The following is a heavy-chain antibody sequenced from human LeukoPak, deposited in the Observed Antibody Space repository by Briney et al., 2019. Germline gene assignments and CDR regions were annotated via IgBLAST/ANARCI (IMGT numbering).Heavy chain of an antibody. J-gene: IGHJ6*03. V-gene: IGHV4-34*01. D-gene: IGHD2-2*01. CDR2: INHSGST. CDR3: ARVVVVVPAATLGPSTDYYYYYMDV. Sequence: SETLSLTCAVYGGSFSGYYWSWIRQPPGKGLEWIGEINHSGSTNYNPSLKSRVTISVDTSKNQFSLKLSSVTAADTAVYYCARVVVVVPAATLGPSTDYYYYYMDVWGKGTTVTVSS. CDR1: GGSFSGYY.